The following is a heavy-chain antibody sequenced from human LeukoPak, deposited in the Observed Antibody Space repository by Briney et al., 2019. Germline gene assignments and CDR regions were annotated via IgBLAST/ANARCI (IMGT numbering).Heavy chain of an antibody. CDR1: GFTFSTYW. CDR3: ARAVTTAEGY. CDR2: LNQDGSEK. V-gene: IGHV3-7*03. J-gene: IGHJ4*02. Sequence: GGSLRLSCAASGFTFSTYWMTWVRQAPGKGLEWVASLNQDGSEKYYVDSVKGRFTISRDNAQKSLYLEMKSLSAKDTAVYYCARAVTTAEGYWGQGTLVTVSS. D-gene: IGHD1-1*01.